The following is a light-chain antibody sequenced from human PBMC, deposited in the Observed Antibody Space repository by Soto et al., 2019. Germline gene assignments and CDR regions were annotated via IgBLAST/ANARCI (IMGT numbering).Light chain of an antibody. V-gene: IGKV3-11*01. CDR3: HQRSAWPLT. CDR1: QSVSSY. Sequence: EIVLTQSPVTLSLSPGERATLSCRASQSVSSYLVWYQQKPGQAPRLLIYDASKRAIGIPARFSGSGSGTDFTLTVSSLECEDFTVYYCHQRSAWPLTFGGGTKVEIK. CDR2: DAS. J-gene: IGKJ4*01.